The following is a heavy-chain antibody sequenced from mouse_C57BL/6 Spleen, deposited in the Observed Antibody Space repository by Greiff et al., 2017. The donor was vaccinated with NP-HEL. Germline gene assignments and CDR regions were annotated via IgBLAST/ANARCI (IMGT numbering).Heavy chain of an antibody. D-gene: IGHD1-1*01. J-gene: IGHJ4*01. CDR3: ARWTVVATGDY. CDR2: INPGSGGT. Sequence: QVQLQQSGAELVRPGTSVKVSCKASGYAFTNYLIEWVKQRPGQGLEWIGVINPGSGGTNYNEKFKGKATLTADKSSSTAYMQLSSLTSEDSAVDFCARWTVVATGDYWGQGTSVTVSS. V-gene: IGHV1-54*01. CDR1: GYAFTNYL.